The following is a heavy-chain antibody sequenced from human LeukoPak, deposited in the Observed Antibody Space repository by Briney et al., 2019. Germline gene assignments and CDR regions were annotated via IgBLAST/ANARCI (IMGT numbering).Heavy chain of an antibody. J-gene: IGHJ4*02. Sequence: SETLSLTCTVSGGSISSSSYYWGWIRQPPGKGLEWIGSIYYSGSTYYNPSLKSRVTISVDTSKNQFSLKLSSVTAADTAVYYCARRERLFDYWGQGTLVTVSS. CDR2: IYYSGST. CDR3: ARRERLFDY. V-gene: IGHV4-39*01. CDR1: GGSISSSSYY. D-gene: IGHD1-1*01.